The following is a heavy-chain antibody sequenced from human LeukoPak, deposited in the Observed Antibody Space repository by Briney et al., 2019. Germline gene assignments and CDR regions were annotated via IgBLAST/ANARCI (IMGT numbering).Heavy chain of an antibody. V-gene: IGHV3-21*01. J-gene: IGHJ4*02. CDR3: ARDRGAPQDYYFDY. Sequence: GGSLRPSCAASGFTFSSYSMNWVRQAPGKGLEWVSSISSSSSYIYYADSVQGRFTISRDNAKNSLYLQMNSLRAEDTAVYYCARDRGAPQDYYFDYWGQGTLVTVSS. CDR1: GFTFSSYS. CDR2: ISSSSSYI.